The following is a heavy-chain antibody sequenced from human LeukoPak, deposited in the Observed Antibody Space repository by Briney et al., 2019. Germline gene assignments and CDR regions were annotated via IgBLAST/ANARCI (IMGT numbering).Heavy chain of an antibody. CDR1: GFTFRSYG. V-gene: IGHV3-30*18. CDR3: AKEQLPGGYSLLTDY. CDR2: ISYDDGLNK. J-gene: IGHJ4*02. Sequence: PGGSLRLSCAASGFTFRSYGMHWVRQAPGKGLEWVAVISYDDGLNKYYADSVKGRFTISRDNSKNTLYLQMSSLRAEDTAMYYCAKEQLPGGYSLLTDYWGQGTLVTVSS. D-gene: IGHD5-18*01.